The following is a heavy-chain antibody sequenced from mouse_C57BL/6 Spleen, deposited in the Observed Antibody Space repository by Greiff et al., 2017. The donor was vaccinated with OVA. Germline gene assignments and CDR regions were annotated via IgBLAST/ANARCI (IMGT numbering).Heavy chain of an antibody. Sequence: QVQLQQPGAELVKPGASVKMSCKASGYTFTSYWITWVKQRPGQGLEWIGDIYPGSGSTNYNEKFKSKATLTVDTSSSTAYMQLSSLASEDAAVYYCARRGLAWFAYWGQGTLVTVSA. CDR3: ARRGLAWFAY. V-gene: IGHV1-55*01. D-gene: IGHD2-13*01. J-gene: IGHJ3*01. CDR2: IYPGSGST. CDR1: GYTFTSYW.